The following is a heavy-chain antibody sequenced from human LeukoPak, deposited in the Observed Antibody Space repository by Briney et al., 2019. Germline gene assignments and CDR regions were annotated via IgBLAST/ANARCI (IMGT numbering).Heavy chain of an antibody. CDR2: IGIRGDT. V-gene: IGHV3-13*01. D-gene: IGHD6-19*01. Sequence: GGSLRLSCAASGFTFIDYDMHWVRHVIGKGLEWVSAIGIRGDTHYSGSVKGRFTISRENAESSLYLQMSSLRAEDTAVYYCARGGIQVSGIDEFDYWGQGTLVTVSS. J-gene: IGHJ4*02. CDR1: GFTFIDYD. CDR3: ARGGIQVSGIDEFDY.